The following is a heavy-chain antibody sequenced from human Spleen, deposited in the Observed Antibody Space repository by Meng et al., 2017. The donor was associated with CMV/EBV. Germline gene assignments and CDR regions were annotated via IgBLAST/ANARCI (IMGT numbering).Heavy chain of an antibody. Sequence: GESLKISCAASGFTFSSYAMSWVRQAPGKGLEWVSFIYSVGSTYYADSVKGRFTISRDNSKNTVYLQLNSLRAEDTAVYYCARDHPAYCTSTSCYMDWGQGTLVTVSS. CDR1: GFTFSSYA. D-gene: IGHD2-2*02. V-gene: IGHV3-53*01. CDR3: ARDHPAYCTSTSCYMD. CDR2: IYSVGST. J-gene: IGHJ4*02.